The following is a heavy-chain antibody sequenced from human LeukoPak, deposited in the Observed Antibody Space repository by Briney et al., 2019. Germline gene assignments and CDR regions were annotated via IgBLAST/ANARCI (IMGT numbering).Heavy chain of an antibody. CDR1: GGSISTSNYY. Sequence: SETLSLTCTVSGGSISTSNYYWGWIRQPPGKGLEWIGNIFYSGSTYYSPSLKSRVTISLDTSRNQFSLKLNSVTAADTAVYYCARRWEVSLYFDYWGQGTLVTVSS. V-gene: IGHV4-39*07. D-gene: IGHD1-26*01. J-gene: IGHJ4*02. CDR2: IFYSGST. CDR3: ARRWEVSLYFDY.